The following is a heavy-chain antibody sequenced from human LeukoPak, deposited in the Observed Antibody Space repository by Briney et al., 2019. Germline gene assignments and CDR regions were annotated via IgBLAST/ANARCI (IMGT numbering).Heavy chain of an antibody. D-gene: IGHD5-18*01. CDR2: IKQDGSEK. CDR3: ARGPIQLWFGGKNNFDY. V-gene: IGHV3-7*01. CDR1: GFTFSSYW. J-gene: IGHJ4*02. Sequence: PGGSLRLSCAASGFTFSSYWMSWVRQAPGKGLEWVANIKQDGSEKYYVDSVKGRFTISRDNAKNSLYLQMNSLRAEDTAVYYCARGPIQLWFGGKNNFDYWGQGTLVTVSS.